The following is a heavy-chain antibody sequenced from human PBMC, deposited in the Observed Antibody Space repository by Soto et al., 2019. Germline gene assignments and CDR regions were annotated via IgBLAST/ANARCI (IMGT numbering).Heavy chain of an antibody. CDR3: ARVESDPRWGEDIVVVGGAFDI. V-gene: IGHV3-7*01. Sequence: GGSLRLSCAASGFTFSSYWMSWVRQAPGKGLEWVANIKQDGSEKYYVDSVKGRFTISRDNAKNSLYLQMNSLRAEDTAVYYCARVESDPRWGEDIVVVGGAFDIWGQGTMVTVSS. CDR2: IKQDGSEK. J-gene: IGHJ3*02. CDR1: GFTFSSYW. D-gene: IGHD2-2*01.